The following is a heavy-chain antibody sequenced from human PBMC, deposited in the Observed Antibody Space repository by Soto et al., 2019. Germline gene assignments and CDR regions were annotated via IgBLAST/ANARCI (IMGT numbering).Heavy chain of an antibody. CDR1: GGSISSGGYY. V-gene: IGHV4-31*03. CDR2: IYYSGSA. Sequence: QVQLQESGPGLVKPSQTLSLTCTVSGGSISSGGYYWNWIRQHPGKGLEWIGYIYYSGSAYYNPSLKSRVTISVDTSKHQFSLKLSSVTAADTAVYYCARDYSGSGSRGLDPWGQGTLVTVSS. J-gene: IGHJ5*02. D-gene: IGHD3-10*01. CDR3: ARDYSGSGSRGLDP.